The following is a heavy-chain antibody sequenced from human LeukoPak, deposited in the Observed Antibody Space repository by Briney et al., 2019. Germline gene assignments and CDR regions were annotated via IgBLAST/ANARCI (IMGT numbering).Heavy chain of an antibody. V-gene: IGHV3-23*01. CDR3: AKGDSYYDLLTCFDF. D-gene: IGHD3-9*01. J-gene: IGHJ4*02. Sequence: GGSPRLSCAASGFDFSHYGMSWVRQSPGKGLGWVSTFSGTSTLTYYADSVKGRFTISRDDSKNVLYLQMNSLRDEDTAVYYCAKGDSYYDLLTCFDFWGPGTLITVSS. CDR2: FSGTSTLT. CDR1: GFDFSHYG.